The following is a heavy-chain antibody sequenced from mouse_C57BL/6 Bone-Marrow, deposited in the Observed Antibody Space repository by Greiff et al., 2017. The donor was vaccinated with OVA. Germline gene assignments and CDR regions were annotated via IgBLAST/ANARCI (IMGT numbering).Heavy chain of an antibody. CDR3: ARQRWLLPDY. CDR2: IYPGGGYT. V-gene: IGHV1-63*01. CDR1: GYTFTNYW. D-gene: IGHD2-3*01. J-gene: IGHJ2*01. Sequence: QVQLKESGAELVRPGTSVKMSCKASGYTFTNYWIGWAKQRPGHGLAWIGDIYPGGGYTNYNEKFKGKATLTADKSSSTAYMQFSSLTSEDAAIYYCARQRWLLPDYWGQGTTLTVSS.